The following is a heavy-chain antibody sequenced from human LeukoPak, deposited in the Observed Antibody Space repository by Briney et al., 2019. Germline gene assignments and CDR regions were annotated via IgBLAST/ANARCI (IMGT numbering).Heavy chain of an antibody. CDR1: GFTFSSYG. J-gene: IGHJ4*02. D-gene: IGHD3-3*01. V-gene: IGHV3-30*02. Sequence: PGGSLRLSCAASGFTFSSYGMHWVRQAPGKGLEWVAFIRYDGSNKYYADSVKGRFTISRDNSKNTLYLQMNSLRAEDTAVYYCAKDRVTIFGVVIPYWGQGTLVTVSS. CDR3: AKDRVTIFGVVIPY. CDR2: IRYDGSNK.